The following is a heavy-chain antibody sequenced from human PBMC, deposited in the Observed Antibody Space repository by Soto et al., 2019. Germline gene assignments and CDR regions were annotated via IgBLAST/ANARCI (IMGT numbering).Heavy chain of an antibody. CDR3: ASRSPMVRGVIMGAFDI. V-gene: IGHV3-23*01. D-gene: IGHD3-10*01. J-gene: IGHJ3*02. CDR2: ISGSGCST. CDR1: GFTFSSYA. Sequence: EVQLLESGGGLVQPGGSLRLSCAASGFTFSSYAMSWVRQAPGKGLEWVSAISGSGCSTYYADSVKGRFTISRDNSKNTLYLQMNSLRAEDTAVYYCASRSPMVRGVIMGAFDIWGQGTMVTVSS.